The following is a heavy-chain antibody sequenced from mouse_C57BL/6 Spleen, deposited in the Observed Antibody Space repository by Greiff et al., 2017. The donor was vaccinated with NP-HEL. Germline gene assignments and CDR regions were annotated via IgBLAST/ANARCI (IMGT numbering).Heavy chain of an antibody. CDR2: IHPNSGST. V-gene: IGHV1-64*01. D-gene: IGHD2-4*01. CDR1: GYTFTSYW. J-gene: IGHJ3*01. Sequence: VQLQQPGAELVKPGASVKLSCKASGYTFTSYWMHWVKQRPGQGLEWIGMIHPNSGSTNYNEKFKSKATLTVDKSSSTAYMQLSSLTSEDSAVYYCARRIYDYDDGAWFAYWGQGTLVTVSA. CDR3: ARRIYDYDDGAWFAY.